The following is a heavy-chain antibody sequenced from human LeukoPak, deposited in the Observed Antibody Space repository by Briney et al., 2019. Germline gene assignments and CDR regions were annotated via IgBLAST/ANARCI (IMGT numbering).Heavy chain of an antibody. V-gene: IGHV4-34*01. D-gene: IGHD1-7*01. CDR2: INHSGST. J-gene: IGHJ6*03. CDR3: ARYNWNYDSRYYCYYYMDV. CDR1: GGSFSGYY. Sequence: PSETLSLTCAVYGGSFSGYYWSWIRQPPGKGLEWIGEINHSGSTNDNPSLKSRVTISVDTSKNQSSLKLSSVTAADTAVYYCARYNWNYDSRYYCYYYMDVWGKGTTVTVSS.